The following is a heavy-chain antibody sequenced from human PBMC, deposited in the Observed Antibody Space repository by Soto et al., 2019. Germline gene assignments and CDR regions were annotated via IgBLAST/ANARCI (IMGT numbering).Heavy chain of an antibody. D-gene: IGHD5-18*01. V-gene: IGHV4-59*13. J-gene: IGHJ5*02. CDR3: ARSYSAYTWFDP. Sequence: SETLSPTCTVSGGSISSYYWNWIRQPPGKGLGWIGYIYYTVSTNHNPSLKSRVTISVDTSKNQFSLRLSSVTAADTAIYYCARSYSAYTWFDPWGQGTLVTVSS. CDR1: GGSISSYY. CDR2: IYYTVST.